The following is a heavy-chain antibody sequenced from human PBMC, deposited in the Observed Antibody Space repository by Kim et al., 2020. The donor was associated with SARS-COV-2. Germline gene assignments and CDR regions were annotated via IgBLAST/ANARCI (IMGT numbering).Heavy chain of an antibody. J-gene: IGHJ6*02. CDR2: LIPILDIV. CDR3: ARLNSVHGQDYYYYTMDV. V-gene: IGHV1-69*04. Sequence: SVKVSCKASGGTFTNYGISWVRQAPGQGLEWMGRLIPILDIVNYAQKFQGRISMTADKSTNTAYMELRSLGSEDTAVYYCARLNSVHGQDYYYYTMDVWGQGTTVTVSS. D-gene: IGHD4-4*01. CDR1: GGTFTNYG.